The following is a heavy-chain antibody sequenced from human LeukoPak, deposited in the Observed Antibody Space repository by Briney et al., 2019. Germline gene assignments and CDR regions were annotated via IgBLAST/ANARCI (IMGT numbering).Heavy chain of an antibody. Sequence: GGSLRLSCAASGFTFSSYAMSWVRQAPGKGLEWVSAINGSGGSTYYADSVKGRFTISRDNSKNTLYLQMNSLRAEDTAVYYCAKNKLEYYDILTGYYGGYYYYGMDVWGQGTTVTVSS. CDR3: AKNKLEYYDILTGYYGGYYYYGMDV. V-gene: IGHV3-23*01. D-gene: IGHD3-9*01. J-gene: IGHJ6*02. CDR2: INGSGGST. CDR1: GFTFSSYA.